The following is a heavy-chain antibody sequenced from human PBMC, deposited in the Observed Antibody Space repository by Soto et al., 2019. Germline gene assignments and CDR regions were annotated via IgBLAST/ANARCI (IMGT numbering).Heavy chain of an antibody. V-gene: IGHV3-7*03. J-gene: IGHJ6*02. CDR1: GFTLNKYW. D-gene: IGHD6-6*01. CDR3: VRPRSSSYYYYYALDV. CDR2: MKQDGSER. Sequence: EVQLVESGGGLVQPGGSLRLSCVASGFTLNKYWMSWVRQAPGKGLEWVANMKQDGSERNYVDSVKGRFTISRDNAKNSLYLQMNSLRAEDTAVYYCVRPRSSSYYYYYALDVWGQGTTVTVSS.